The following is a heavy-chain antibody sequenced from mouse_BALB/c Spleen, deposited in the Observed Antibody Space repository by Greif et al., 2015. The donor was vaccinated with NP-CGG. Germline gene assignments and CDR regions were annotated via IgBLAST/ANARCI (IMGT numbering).Heavy chain of an antibody. CDR2: ISSGRSTI. J-gene: IGHJ2*01. CDR1: GFTFSSFG. Sequence: VQLKQSGGGLVQPGGSRKLSCAASGFTFSSFGMHWVRQAPEKGLERVAYISSGRSTIYYADTVKGRFTISRDNPKNALFLQMTSLRSEDAAMYCCARLFDYWGQGTTLTVSS. CDR3: ARLFDY. V-gene: IGHV5-17*02.